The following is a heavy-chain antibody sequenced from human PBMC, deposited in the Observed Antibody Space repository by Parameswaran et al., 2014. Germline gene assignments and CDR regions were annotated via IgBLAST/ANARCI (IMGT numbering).Heavy chain of an antibody. Sequence: WIRQPPGKGLEWVAVIWYDGSNEYYADSVKGRFTISRDNSRNTLYLQMNNLGAEDTAFYYCARGGSWYGRNALDYWGQGTLVTVSS. CDR2: IWYDGSNE. D-gene: IGHD6-13*01. J-gene: IGHJ4*02. V-gene: IGHV3-33*01. CDR3: ARGGSWYGRNALDY.